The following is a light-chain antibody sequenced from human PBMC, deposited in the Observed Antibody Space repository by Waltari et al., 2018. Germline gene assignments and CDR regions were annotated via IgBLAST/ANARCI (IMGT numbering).Light chain of an antibody. CDR2: AAS. CDR1: QSISSY. CDR3: QQSYSTPLFT. V-gene: IGKV1-39*01. Sequence: DIQMTQSPSSLSASVRDRVTITCRASQSISSYLNWYQQKPGKAPKLLIYAASSLQSGVPSRFSGSGSGTDFTLTISSLQPEDFATYYCQQSYSTPLFTFGPGTKVDIK. J-gene: IGKJ3*01.